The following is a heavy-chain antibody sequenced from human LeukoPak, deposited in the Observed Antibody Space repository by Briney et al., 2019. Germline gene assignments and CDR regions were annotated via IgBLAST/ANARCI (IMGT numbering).Heavy chain of an antibody. J-gene: IGHJ3*02. Sequence: SETLSLTCTVSGGSISSSSYYWGWIRQPPGKGLEWIGSIYYSGSTYYNPSLKSRVTISVDTSKNQFSLKLSSVTAAGTAVYYCARLGYSYGFSPTGAFDIWGQGTMVTVSS. CDR1: GGSISSSSYY. CDR3: ARLGYSYGFSPTGAFDI. V-gene: IGHV4-39*01. D-gene: IGHD5-18*01. CDR2: IYYSGST.